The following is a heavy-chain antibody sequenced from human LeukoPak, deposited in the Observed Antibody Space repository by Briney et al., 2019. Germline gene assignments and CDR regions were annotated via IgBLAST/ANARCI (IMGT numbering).Heavy chain of an antibody. CDR3: ARGRILGATNFFDY. CDR2: IKSKTDGGTT. J-gene: IGHJ4*02. CDR1: GFTFSNAW. Sequence: PGGSLRLSCAASGFTFSNAWMNWVRQAPGKELEWVGRIKSKTDGGTTDYAAPVKGRFTISRDNAKNSLYLQMNSLRDEDTAVYYCARGRILGATNFFDYWGQGTLVTVSS. V-gene: IGHV3-15*01. D-gene: IGHD1-26*01.